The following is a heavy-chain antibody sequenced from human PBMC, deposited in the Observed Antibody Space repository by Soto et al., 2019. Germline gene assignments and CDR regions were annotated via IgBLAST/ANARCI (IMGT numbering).Heavy chain of an antibody. Sequence: GGSLRLSCAASGFTFSSYSMNWVRQAPGKGLEWVSYISSSSSTIYYADSVKGRFTISRDNAKNSLYLQMNSLRAEDTAVYYCARHFRHYMDVWGKGTTVTVSS. CDR2: ISSSSSTI. CDR1: GFTFSSYS. J-gene: IGHJ6*03. CDR3: ARHFRHYMDV. V-gene: IGHV3-48*01.